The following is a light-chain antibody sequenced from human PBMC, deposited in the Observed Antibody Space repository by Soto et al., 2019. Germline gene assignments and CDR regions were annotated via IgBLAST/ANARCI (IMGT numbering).Light chain of an antibody. V-gene: IGKV3-20*01. J-gene: IGKJ2*01. CDR2: GAS. CDR3: QQYGSAPYT. Sequence: EIVLTQSPGTLSLSPGDGATLSFRASQSVSGNSLAWYQQKPGQAPMLRIYGASTSATGIPDKWSGSGSGTDFPLTISRLEPEDLAVYYCQQYGSAPYTFGQGTQLESK. CDR1: QSVSGNS.